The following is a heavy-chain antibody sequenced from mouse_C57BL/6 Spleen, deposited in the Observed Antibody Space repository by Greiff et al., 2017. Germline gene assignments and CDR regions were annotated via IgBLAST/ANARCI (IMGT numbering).Heavy chain of an antibody. J-gene: IGHJ1*03. CDR3: AWGYSYWYFDV. V-gene: IGHV1-72*01. CDR1: GYTFNRHW. CDR2: IDPTSGGT. D-gene: IGHD2-3*01. Sequence: VQPQQPWAELVKPGASVKLSCKASGYTFNRHWMHWVKQRPGRGLGWIGRIDPTSGGTKYNEKFKGKATLTVDKPSSPAYMQLRSLICKDAAVYYFAWGYSYWYFDVWGTGTTVTVSS.